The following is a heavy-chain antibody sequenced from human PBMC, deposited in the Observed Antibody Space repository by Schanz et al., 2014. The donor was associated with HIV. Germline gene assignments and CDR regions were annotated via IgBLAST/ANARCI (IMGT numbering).Heavy chain of an antibody. Sequence: EVQLVESGGDLVQSGGSLRLSCVASGFTFSNYFMTWVRQAPGKGLEWVAHIKSDGSAQDYVDSVKGRFTISRDNSKNTLYLQMNNLRAEDTAVYGCARQGLRFSFWLDYWGQGTPVTVS. D-gene: IGHD4-17*01. CDR1: GFTFSNYF. J-gene: IGHJ4*02. V-gene: IGHV3-7*01. CDR2: IKSDGSAQ. CDR3: ARQGLRFSFWLDY.